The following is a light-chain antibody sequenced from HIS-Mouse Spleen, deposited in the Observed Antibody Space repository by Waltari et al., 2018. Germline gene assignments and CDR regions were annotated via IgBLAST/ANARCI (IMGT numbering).Light chain of an antibody. CDR3: QQLNSYPPT. CDR2: AAS. V-gene: IGKV1-9*01. J-gene: IGKJ1*01. Sequence: DIQLTQSPSFLSASVGDRVTITCRASQGISSYVAWYQQKPGKAPKLLIYAASTLQRGVPSRFSGSGSGTEFTRTLSSLQPEDFETYDCQQLNSYPPTFGQGTKVEIK. CDR1: QGISSY.